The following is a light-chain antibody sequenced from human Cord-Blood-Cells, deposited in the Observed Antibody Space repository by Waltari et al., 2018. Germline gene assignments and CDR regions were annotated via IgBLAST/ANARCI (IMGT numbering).Light chain of an antibody. CDR1: SSDVGGYNS. Sequence: QSALTQPASVSGSPGQSITLSCTGPSSDVGGYNSVSWYQQHPGKAPKLMIYDVSNRPSGVSNRLSGSKSGNTASLTISGLQAEDEADYYCSSYTSSSTYVFGTGTKVTVL. V-gene: IGLV2-14*01. CDR3: SSYTSSSTYV. CDR2: DVS. J-gene: IGLJ1*01.